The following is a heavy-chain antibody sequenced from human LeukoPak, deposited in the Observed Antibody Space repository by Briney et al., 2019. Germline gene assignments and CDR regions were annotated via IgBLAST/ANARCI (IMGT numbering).Heavy chain of an antibody. CDR2: IYHSGST. V-gene: IGHV4-4*02. CDR3: ARARVTIFGVVAEYYYYYGMDV. CDR1: GGSISSSNW. D-gene: IGHD3-3*01. J-gene: IGHJ6*02. Sequence: PSETLSLTCAVSGGSISSSNWWSWVRQPSGKGLEWIGEIYHSGSTNYNPSLKSRVTISVDKSKNQFSLKLSSVTAVDTAVYYCARARVTIFGVVAEYYYYYGMDVWGQGTTVTVSS.